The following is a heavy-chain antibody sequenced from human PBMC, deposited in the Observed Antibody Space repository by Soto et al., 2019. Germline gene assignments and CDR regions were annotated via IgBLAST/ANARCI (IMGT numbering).Heavy chain of an antibody. CDR2: INHSGST. J-gene: IGHJ6*03. CDR1: GGSFSGYY. CDR3: AREGLWFGELSRSYRRYYYMDV. V-gene: IGHV4-34*01. Sequence: SETLSLTCAVYGGSFSGYYWSWIRQPPGKGLEWIGEINHSGSTNYNPSLKSRVTTSVDTSKNQFSLKLSSVTAADTAVYYCAREGLWFGELSRSYRRYYYMDVWGKGTTVTVSS. D-gene: IGHD3-10*01.